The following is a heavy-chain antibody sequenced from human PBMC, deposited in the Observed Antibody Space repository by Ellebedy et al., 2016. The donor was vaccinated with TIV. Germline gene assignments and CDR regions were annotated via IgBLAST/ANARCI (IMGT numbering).Heavy chain of an antibody. CDR3: ATEGSGYDLNH. J-gene: IGHJ4*02. Sequence: GGSLRLXXAASEFTFSSHWMHWVRQAPGKGLVWVSRINRDGSSTGYADSVKGRFTISRDNAKNTLYLQMNSLRVDDTAIYYCATEGSGYDLNHWGQGTLVTVSS. V-gene: IGHV3-74*01. CDR2: INRDGSST. CDR1: EFTFSSHW. D-gene: IGHD5-12*01.